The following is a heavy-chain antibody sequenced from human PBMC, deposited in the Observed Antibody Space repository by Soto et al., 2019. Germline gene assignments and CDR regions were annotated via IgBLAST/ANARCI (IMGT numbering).Heavy chain of an antibody. CDR2: ISGSGGST. Sequence: GGSLRLSCAASGFTFSSYAMSWVRQAPGKGLEWVSAISGSGGSTYYADSVKGRFTISRDNSKNTLYLQMNSLRAEDTAVYYCAKDDYYDSSGLDDYWGQGTLVTVSS. J-gene: IGHJ4*02. CDR3: AKDDYYDSSGLDDY. CDR1: GFTFSSYA. V-gene: IGHV3-23*01. D-gene: IGHD3-22*01.